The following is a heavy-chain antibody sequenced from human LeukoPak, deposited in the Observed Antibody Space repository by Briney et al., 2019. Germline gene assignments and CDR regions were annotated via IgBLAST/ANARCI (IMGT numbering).Heavy chain of an antibody. V-gene: IGHV4-30-4*07. CDR1: GGSISSGGYS. CDR2: IYYSGST. J-gene: IGHJ4*02. Sequence: PSQTLSLTCAVSGGSISSGGYSWSWIRQPPGKGLEWIGYIYYSGSTYYNPSLKSRVTISVDTSKNQFSLKLSSVTAADTAVYYCARDYSNDYFDYWGQGTLVTVSS. CDR3: ARDYSNDYFDY. D-gene: IGHD4-11*01.